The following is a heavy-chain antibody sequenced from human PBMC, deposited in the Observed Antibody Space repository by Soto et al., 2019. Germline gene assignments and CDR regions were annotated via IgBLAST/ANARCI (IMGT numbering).Heavy chain of an antibody. Sequence: SETLSLTCAVYGGSLSGYYWSWIRQSPEKGLEWIGEINHDGSTNYNPSLKSRVTISVDTSKNQFSLKLNSVTAADTAVYYCASPSFACGGDCYSCDNWGQGTRVTVAS. J-gene: IGHJ4*02. CDR2: INHDGST. V-gene: IGHV4-34*01. CDR1: GGSLSGYY. D-gene: IGHD2-21*02. CDR3: ASPSFACGGDCYSCDN.